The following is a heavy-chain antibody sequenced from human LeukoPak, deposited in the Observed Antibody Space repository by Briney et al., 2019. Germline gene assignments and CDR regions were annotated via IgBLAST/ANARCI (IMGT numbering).Heavy chain of an antibody. CDR1: GGSISSGSYY. CDR2: IYTSGST. CDR3: ARWGTNQLPYTAFNWFDP. J-gene: IGHJ5*02. D-gene: IGHD2-2*02. V-gene: IGHV4-61*02. Sequence: SETLSLTCTVSGGSISSGSYYWSWIRQPAGKGLEWIGRIYTSGSTNYKPSLKSRVTISVDTSKNQFSLKLSSVTAADTAVYYCARWGTNQLPYTAFNWFDPWGQGTLVTVSS.